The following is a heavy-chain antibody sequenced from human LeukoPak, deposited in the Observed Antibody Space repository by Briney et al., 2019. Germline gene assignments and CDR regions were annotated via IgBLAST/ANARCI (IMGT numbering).Heavy chain of an antibody. D-gene: IGHD5-24*01. CDR1: GFTLCIAW. V-gene: IGHV3-15*01. J-gene: IGHJ4*02. CDR2: IKSKTDGGTT. CDR3: THSRDGYNAAGYTFHY. Sequence: PGGSLRLSCAPSGFTLCIAWMTGVCQAPGKGLEWVGRIKSKTDGGTTDYAAPVKGRFTISRDDSKNTLYLQMNSLKTEDTAVYYCTHSRDGYNAAGYTFHYWGQGTLVTVSS.